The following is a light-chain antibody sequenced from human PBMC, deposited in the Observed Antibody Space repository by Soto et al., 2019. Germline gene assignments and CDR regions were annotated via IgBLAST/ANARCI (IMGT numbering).Light chain of an antibody. CDR3: GAWDDSLSGVV. V-gene: IGLV1-47*01. J-gene: IGLJ2*01. Sequence: QSVLTQPPSASGTPGQRVTISCSGSSSNIGGNYVYWYQQLPGRAPKLLIYRNNQRPSGGPARFSGSKSGTSASLAIGGLRSEDEADYYCGAWDDSLSGVVFGGGTKVTVL. CDR2: RNN. CDR1: SSNIGGNY.